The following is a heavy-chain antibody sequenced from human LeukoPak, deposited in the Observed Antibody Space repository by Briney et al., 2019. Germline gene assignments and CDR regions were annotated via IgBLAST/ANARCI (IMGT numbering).Heavy chain of an antibody. Sequence: GGSLRLSCAASGFTFNTYSMSWVRQAPGKGLEWVSIISRASESIFYADSVKGRFTISRDNAKNSLYLQMNDLRAEDTAAYYCARGATDTTRWFGPWGQGTLVTVSS. J-gene: IGHJ5*02. CDR2: ISRASESI. V-gene: IGHV3-21*01. D-gene: IGHD1-26*01. CDR1: GFTFNTYS. CDR3: ARGATDTTRWFGP.